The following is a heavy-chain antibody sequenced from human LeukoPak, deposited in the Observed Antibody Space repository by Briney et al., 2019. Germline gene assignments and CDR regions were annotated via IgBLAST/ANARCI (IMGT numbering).Heavy chain of an antibody. CDR1: GGSINSYY. J-gene: IGHJ1*01. CDR3: ASEPDYGYFQH. V-gene: IGHV4-59*01. CDR2: IYYSGST. D-gene: IGHD4-17*01. Sequence: SETLSLTCTVSGGSINSYYWSWIRQPPGKGLEWIGYIYYSGSTNYNPSLKSRVTMSLDTSKNQFSLKLSSVTAADTAVYYCASEPDYGYFQHWGQGTLVTVSS.